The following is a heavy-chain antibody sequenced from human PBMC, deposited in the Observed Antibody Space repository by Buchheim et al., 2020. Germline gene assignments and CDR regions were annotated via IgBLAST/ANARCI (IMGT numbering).Heavy chain of an antibody. D-gene: IGHD4-17*01. J-gene: IGHJ4*02. Sequence: EVQLLESGGGLVQPGGSLRLSCAASGFTFTSYAMSWVRQAPGKGLEWVSCISATAGSTYYADFVKGRFTISRDNSKNTLHLQMNSLRAEDTAVYYCAKDAVLGVKYGDVDYWGQGT. CDR1: GFTFTSYA. CDR3: AKDAVLGVKYGDVDY. V-gene: IGHV3-23*01. CDR2: ISATAGST.